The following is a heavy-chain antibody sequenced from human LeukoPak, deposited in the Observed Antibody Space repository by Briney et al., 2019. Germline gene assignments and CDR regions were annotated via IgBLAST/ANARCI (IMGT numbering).Heavy chain of an antibody. V-gene: IGHV4-34*01. J-gene: IGHJ6*02. Sequence: PSETLSLTCAVYGGSFSGYYWSWIRQPPGKGLEWIGEINHSGSTNYNPSLKSRVTISVDTSKNQFSLKLSSVTAADTAVYYCARGYYGSGSYHYYHYGMDVWGQGTTVTVSS. CDR1: GGSFSGYY. D-gene: IGHD3-10*01. CDR2: INHSGST. CDR3: ARGYYGSGSYHYYHYGMDV.